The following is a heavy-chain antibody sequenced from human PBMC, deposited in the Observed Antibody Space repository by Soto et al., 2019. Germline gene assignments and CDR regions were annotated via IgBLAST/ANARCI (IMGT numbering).Heavy chain of an antibody. D-gene: IGHD6-13*01. V-gene: IGHV4-34*01. Sequence: SETLSLTCAVYGGSFSGYYWSWIRQPPGKGLEWIGEINHSGSTNYNPSLKSRVTISVDTSKNQFSLKLSSVTAADTAVYYCARGLAAAGDFDYWGQGTLVTVSS. J-gene: IGHJ4*02. CDR1: GGSFSGYY. CDR3: ARGLAAAGDFDY. CDR2: INHSGST.